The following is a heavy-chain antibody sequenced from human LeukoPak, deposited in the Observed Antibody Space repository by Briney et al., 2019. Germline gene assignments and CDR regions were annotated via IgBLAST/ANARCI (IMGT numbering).Heavy chain of an antibody. CDR1: GGSISSGSYY. CDR3: ARGRDYYDSSGYYLPYHDAFDI. CDR2: IYTSGST. J-gene: IGHJ3*02. Sequence: SETLSLTCTVSGGSISSGSYYWSWIRQPAGKGLEWIGRIYTSGSTNYNSSLKSLVTISVDTSKNQFSLKLSSVTAADTAVYYCARGRDYYDSSGYYLPYHDAFDIWGQGTMVTVSS. D-gene: IGHD3-22*01. V-gene: IGHV4-61*02.